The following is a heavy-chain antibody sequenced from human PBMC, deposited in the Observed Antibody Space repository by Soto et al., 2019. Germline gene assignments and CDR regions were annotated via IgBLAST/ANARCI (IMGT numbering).Heavy chain of an antibody. CDR3: ARDNVVPAAAWQSGYYYYMDV. CDR2: IYYSGST. Sequence: SETLSLTCTFSGCSISSGGYYWSWIRQHPGKGLEWIGYIYYSGSTYYNPSLKSRVTISVDTSKNQFSLKLSSVTAADTAVYYCARDNVVPAAAWQSGYYYYMDVWGKGTTVTVSS. J-gene: IGHJ6*03. V-gene: IGHV4-31*03. D-gene: IGHD2-2*01. CDR1: GCSISSGGYY.